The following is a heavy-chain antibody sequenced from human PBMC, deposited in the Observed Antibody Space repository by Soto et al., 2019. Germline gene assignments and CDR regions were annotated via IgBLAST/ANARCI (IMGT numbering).Heavy chain of an antibody. CDR2: ISGSGGST. V-gene: IGHV3-23*01. D-gene: IGHD2-2*01. J-gene: IGHJ6*02. Sequence: QSGGSLRLSCAASRFTFSSYSMSWVRQAPGKGLEWVSAISGSGGSTYYADSMKGRFTISRDNPKNTLYLQMNSLRAEDTAVYYCAKDQRVRSAIVVVPAAKGGMDVWGQGTTVTVSS. CDR1: RFTFSSYS. CDR3: AKDQRVRSAIVVVPAAKGGMDV.